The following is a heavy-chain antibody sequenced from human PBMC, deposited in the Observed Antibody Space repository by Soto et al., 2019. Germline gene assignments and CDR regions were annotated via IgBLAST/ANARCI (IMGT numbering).Heavy chain of an antibody. CDR2: IYYSGST. CDR3: ARETYYYGSGSYRNSDFDY. Sequence: QLQLQESGPGLVKPSETLSLTCTVSGGSISSSSYYWGWIRQPPGKGLEWIGSIYYSGSTYYNPSIKSRVTISVDTSKNQFSLKLSSVTAADTAVYYCARETYYYGSGSYRNSDFDYWGQGTLVTVSS. D-gene: IGHD3-10*01. V-gene: IGHV4-39*01. CDR1: GGSISSSSYY. J-gene: IGHJ4*02.